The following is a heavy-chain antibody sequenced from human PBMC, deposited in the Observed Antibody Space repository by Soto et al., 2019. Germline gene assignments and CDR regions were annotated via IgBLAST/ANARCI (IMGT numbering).Heavy chain of an antibody. V-gene: IGHV3-7*01. J-gene: IGHJ4*02. CDR2: IDQDGSER. CDR1: GFTFSTYW. D-gene: IGHD3-16*01. CDR3: LCGGNFFVY. Sequence: EVQLVESGGGLVQPGESLRLSCAASGFTFSTYWMTWVRQPPGKGLEWVANIDQDGSERYYVDSVRGRFTISRDNAKNSLYLQMKSLGVEDTAVYYCLCGGNFFVYWGQGTLVTVSP.